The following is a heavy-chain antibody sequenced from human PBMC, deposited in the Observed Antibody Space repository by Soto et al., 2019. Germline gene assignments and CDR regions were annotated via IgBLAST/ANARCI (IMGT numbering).Heavy chain of an antibody. D-gene: IGHD4-4*01. CDR3: ARGPLPYSNYGWGHYYGMDV. Sequence: SETLSLTCAVYGGSFSGYYWSWIRQPPGKGLEWIGEINHSGSTNYNPSLKSRVTISVDTSKNQFSLKLSSVTAADTAVYYCARGPLPYSNYGWGHYYGMDVWGQGTTVTVSS. CDR2: INHSGST. J-gene: IGHJ6*02. V-gene: IGHV4-34*01. CDR1: GGSFSGYY.